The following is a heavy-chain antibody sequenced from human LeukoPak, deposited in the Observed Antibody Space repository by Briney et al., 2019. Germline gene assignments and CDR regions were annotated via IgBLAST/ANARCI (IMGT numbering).Heavy chain of an antibody. Sequence: PSETLSLTCTVSGGSISNYYWSWIRQPPGKGLEWIGYIYYNGNTNYNPSLKSRVTISVDTSKNQFSLKLSSVTAADTAVYYCARGWRIASIDYWGQGTLVTVSS. V-gene: IGHV4-59*12. CDR1: GGSISNYY. D-gene: IGHD6-13*01. J-gene: IGHJ4*02. CDR2: IYYNGNT. CDR3: ARGWRIASIDY.